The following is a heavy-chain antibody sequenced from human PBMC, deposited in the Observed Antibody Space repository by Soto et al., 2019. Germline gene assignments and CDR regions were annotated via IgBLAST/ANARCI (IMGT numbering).Heavy chain of an antibody. CDR3: ATQDFRGATGTT. D-gene: IGHD1-1*01. CDR1: GFTFTTYA. Sequence: VQLLESGGGLVQPGGSLRLSCAASGFTFTTYAMGWVRQAPGKGLEWVSLISADTTRTYYADSVKGRFTISRDNSKRTLSLQVSSLRAEDSAIYYCATQDFRGATGTTWGQGTLVTVSS. J-gene: IGHJ4*02. CDR2: ISADTTRT. V-gene: IGHV3-23*01.